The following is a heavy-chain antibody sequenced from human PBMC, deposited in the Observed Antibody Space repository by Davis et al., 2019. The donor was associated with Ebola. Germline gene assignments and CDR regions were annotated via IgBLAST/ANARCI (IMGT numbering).Heavy chain of an antibody. CDR1: GFTFSSYW. V-gene: IGHV3-7*03. Sequence: PGGSLRLSCAASGFTFSSYWMSWVRQAPGKGLEWVANIKQDGSEKYYVDSVKGRFTISRDNAKNSLYLQMNSLRAEDTAVYYCARDRTQWDPRGSGYYYYYMDVWGKGTTVTVSS. CDR2: IKQDGSEK. J-gene: IGHJ6*03. CDR3: ARDRTQWDPRGSGYYYYYMDV. D-gene: IGHD1-26*01.